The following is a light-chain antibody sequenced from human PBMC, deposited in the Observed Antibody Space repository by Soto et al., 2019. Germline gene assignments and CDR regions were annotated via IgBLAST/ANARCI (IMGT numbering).Light chain of an antibody. Sequence: SALTQPASVSESPGQSITISCTGTSSDVGNYDLVSWYQQHPGKAPKLMIYEGSKRPSGVSNRFSGSKSGNTASLTVSGLQAEDEADYYCCSYAGSNTFVFGTGTKLTVL. J-gene: IGLJ1*01. CDR2: EGS. CDR1: SSDVGNYDL. CDR3: CSYAGSNTFV. V-gene: IGLV2-23*01.